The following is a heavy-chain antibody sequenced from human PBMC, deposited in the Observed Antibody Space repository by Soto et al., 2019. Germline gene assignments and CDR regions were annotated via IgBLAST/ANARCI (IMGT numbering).Heavy chain of an antibody. V-gene: IGHV1-2*02. Sequence: ASVKVSCKASGYTFTGYYMHWVRQAPGQGPEWMGWINPNSGGTNYAQKFQGRVTMTRDTSISTAYMELSRLRSDDTAVYYCARVAARLDSWFDPWGQGTLVTVSS. CDR2: INPNSGGT. CDR1: GYTFTGYY. CDR3: ARVAARLDSWFDP. J-gene: IGHJ5*02. D-gene: IGHD6-6*01.